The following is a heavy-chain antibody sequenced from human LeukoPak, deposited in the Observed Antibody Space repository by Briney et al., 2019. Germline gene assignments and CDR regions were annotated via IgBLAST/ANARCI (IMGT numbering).Heavy chain of an antibody. Sequence: PGGSLRLSCAASGFTFSDHYMDWVRQTPEKGLEWVGRRRSKADSYTTEYTASVKGRFSVSRDDSKSSLYLQMSSLKPEDTAVYYCARGWVVDSGSPKWLDSWGQGTLVTVGS. CDR3: ARGWVVDSGSPKWLDS. CDR1: GFTFSDHY. CDR2: RRSKADSYTT. D-gene: IGHD3-10*01. V-gene: IGHV3-72*01. J-gene: IGHJ5*01.